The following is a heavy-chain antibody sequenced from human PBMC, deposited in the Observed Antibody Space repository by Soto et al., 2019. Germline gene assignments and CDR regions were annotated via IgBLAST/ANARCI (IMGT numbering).Heavy chain of an antibody. CDR1: GGIFSTYA. J-gene: IGHJ4*02. Sequence: QVQLVQSGAEVKKPGSSVKVSCKASGGIFSTYAISWLRQAPGQGLEWMGGIIPIFGTPNYAQRFQGRVTITADESTSTSYMELFRLRSEDTAVYYCARDRDDYGSGNYYNRIDFWGQGTLVTVSS. CDR3: ARDRDDYGSGNYYNRIDF. D-gene: IGHD3-10*01. CDR2: IIPIFGTP. V-gene: IGHV1-69*01.